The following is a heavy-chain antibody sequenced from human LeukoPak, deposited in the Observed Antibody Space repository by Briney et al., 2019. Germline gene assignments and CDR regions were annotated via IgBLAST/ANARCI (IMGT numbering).Heavy chain of an antibody. CDR2: IYHSGST. CDR1: GGSISSGGYS. D-gene: IGHD4-11*01. CDR3: ARSKAYSGYFDY. J-gene: IGHJ4*02. V-gene: IGHV4-30-2*01. Sequence: PSQTLSLTCAVSGGSISSGGYSWSWIRQPPGEGLEWIGYIYHSGSTYYNPSLKSRVTISVDTSKNQFSLKLTSVTAADTAVYYCARSKAYSGYFDYWGQGTLVTVSS.